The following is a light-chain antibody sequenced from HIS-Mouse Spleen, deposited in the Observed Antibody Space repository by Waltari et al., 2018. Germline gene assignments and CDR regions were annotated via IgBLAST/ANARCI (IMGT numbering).Light chain of an antibody. CDR1: QYISNY. J-gene: IGKJ2*01. CDR2: DAS. V-gene: IGKV1-33*01. CDR3: QQYDNLQYT. Sequence: DIQMTQSPSSLSASVGDRVTITCQASQYISNYLNWYQQKPGKAPKLLIYDASNLETGVPSRFSGSGSGTDFTFTISSLQPEDIATYYCQQYDNLQYTFGQGTKLEIK.